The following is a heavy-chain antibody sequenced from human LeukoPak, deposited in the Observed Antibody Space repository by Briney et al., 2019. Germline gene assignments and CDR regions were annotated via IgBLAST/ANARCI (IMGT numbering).Heavy chain of an antibody. CDR2: IYYSGST. V-gene: IGHV4-59*01. J-gene: IGHJ2*01. D-gene: IGHD3-3*01. CDR1: GGSISSYY. Sequence: SETLSLTCTVSGGSISSYYWSWMRQPPGKGLEWLGYIYYSGSTNYNPSLKSRVTISVDMSKNQFSLKLSSVTAADTAVYYCAREGYDFWSGYRYWYFDLWGRGTLVTVSS. CDR3: AREGYDFWSGYRYWYFDL.